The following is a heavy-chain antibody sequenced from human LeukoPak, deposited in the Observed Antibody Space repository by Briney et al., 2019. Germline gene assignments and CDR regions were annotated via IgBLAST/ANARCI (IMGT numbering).Heavy chain of an antibody. CDR2: FDPEDGET. J-gene: IGHJ1*01. CDR1: GYTLTELS. D-gene: IGHD3-22*01. V-gene: IGHV1-24*01. Sequence: ASVKVSSKVSGYTLTELSMHWVRQAPGKGLEWMGGFDPEDGETIYAQKFQGRVTMTEDTSTDTAYMELSSLRSEDTAVYYCATTYYDSSGYPEYFQHWGQGTLVTVPP. CDR3: ATTYYDSSGYPEYFQH.